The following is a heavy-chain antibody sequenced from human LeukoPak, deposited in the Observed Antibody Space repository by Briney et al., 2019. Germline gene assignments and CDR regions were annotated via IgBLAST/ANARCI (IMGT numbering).Heavy chain of an antibody. CDR3: AYYSYAAAFDY. J-gene: IGHJ4*02. V-gene: IGHV1-2*02. Sequence: ASVKVSCKASGYTFTGYFIHWVRQAPGQGLEWMGWVNPNNGDTNYAQKFQGRVTTTRDTSISTAFMDLSRLRSDDTAVYYCAYYSYAAAFDYWGQGTLVSVSS. CDR2: VNPNNGDT. D-gene: IGHD5-18*01. CDR1: GYTFTGYF.